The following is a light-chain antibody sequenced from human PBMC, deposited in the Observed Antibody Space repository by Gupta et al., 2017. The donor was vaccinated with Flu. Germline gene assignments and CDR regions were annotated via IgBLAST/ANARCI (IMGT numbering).Light chain of an antibody. J-gene: IGKJ1*01. CDR1: QGVSSSV. CDR3: QQYGPSPWT. V-gene: IGKV3-20*01. Sequence: VPTSSSPGERATLSCRASQGVSSSVLAWYQQKPGQAPRLLIYGASFRAAGIPARFSGSGSGTEFTLTISRLEPEDFALYYCQQYGPSPWTFGQGTKVEIK. CDR2: GAS.